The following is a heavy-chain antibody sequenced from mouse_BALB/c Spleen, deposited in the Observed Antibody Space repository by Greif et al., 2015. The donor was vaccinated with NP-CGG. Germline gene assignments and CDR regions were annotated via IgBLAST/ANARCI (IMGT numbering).Heavy chain of an antibody. V-gene: IGHV5-6-5*01. CDR3: ARSGYFDF. J-gene: IGHJ1*01. Sequence: DVKLVEPGGGLAKPGGSLKLSCAASGFTFSTYGMSWVRQTPEKRLDWVASISSGGSTYYPDSVQGRFAISGDNARNILYLKMSRLRSKYTTTYYWARSGYFDFWGAGTTGTVS. CDR1: GFTFSTYG. CDR2: ISSGGST.